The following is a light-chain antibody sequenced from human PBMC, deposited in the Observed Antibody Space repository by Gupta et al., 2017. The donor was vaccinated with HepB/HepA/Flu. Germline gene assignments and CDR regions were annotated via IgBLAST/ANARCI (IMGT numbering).Light chain of an antibody. CDR1: QSVGSY. J-gene: IGKJ3*01. CDR2: DAS. V-gene: IGKV3-11*01. CDR3: QQRSNWLFT. Sequence: EIVLTQSPATLSWSPGERATLSCRASQSVGSYLAWYQQKPGQAPRLLIYDASNRATGIPARFSGSGSGTDFTLTISSLDPEDFAVYYCQQRSNWLFTFGPGTKVDIK.